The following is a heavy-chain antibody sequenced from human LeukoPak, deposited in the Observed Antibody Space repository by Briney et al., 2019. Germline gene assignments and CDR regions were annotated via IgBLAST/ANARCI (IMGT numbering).Heavy chain of an antibody. J-gene: IGHJ6*02. V-gene: IGHV1-58*02. Sequence: GTSVKVSCKASGFTFTSYAMQWVRQARGQRLEWIGWIVVGSGNTNYAQKFQERVTITRDMSTSTAYMELSSLRSEDTAVYYCAADGDYGDYGMDVWGQGTTVTVSS. CDR1: GFTFTSYA. CDR3: AADGDYGDYGMDV. CDR2: IVVGSGNT. D-gene: IGHD3-16*01.